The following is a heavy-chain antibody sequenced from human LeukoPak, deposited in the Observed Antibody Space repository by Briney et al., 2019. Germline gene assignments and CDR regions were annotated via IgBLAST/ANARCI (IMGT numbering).Heavy chain of an antibody. J-gene: IGHJ4*02. CDR1: GCTFSSYS. V-gene: IGHV3-21*01. CDR3: ALTGSAYCGGDCYSHFGY. D-gene: IGHD2-21*02. CDR2: ISSSSSYI. Sequence: SGGSLRLSCAASGCTFSSYSMNWVRQAPGKGLEWVSSISSSSSYIYYADSVKGRFTISRDNAKNSLYLQMNSLRAEDTAVYYCALTGSAYCGGDCYSHFGYWGQGTLVTVSS.